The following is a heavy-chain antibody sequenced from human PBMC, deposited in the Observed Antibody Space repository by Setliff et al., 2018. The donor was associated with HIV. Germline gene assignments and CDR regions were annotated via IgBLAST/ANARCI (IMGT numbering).Heavy chain of an antibody. Sequence: PGGSLRLSCAAATFMFDKYAMSWVRQAPGKGLEWVATIKKDGSEIYYVDSVEGRFTISRDNARTSLYLEMSSLRVEDTAVYLCANLWEVGAWGQGTLVTVSS. CDR2: IKKDGSEI. CDR1: TFMFDKYA. CDR3: ANLWEVGA. V-gene: IGHV3-7*03. J-gene: IGHJ5*02. D-gene: IGHD1-26*01.